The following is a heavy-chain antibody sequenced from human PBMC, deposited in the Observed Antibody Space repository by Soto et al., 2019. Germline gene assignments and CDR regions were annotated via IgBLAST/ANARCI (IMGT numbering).Heavy chain of an antibody. Sequence: GGSLRLSCAASGVTFSSYSMNWVRQAPGKGLEWVSSISSSSSYIYYADSVKGRFTISRDNAKNSLYLQMNSLRAEDTAVYYCARDAREYDFWSGSPWFDPWGQGTLVTVSS. J-gene: IGHJ5*02. V-gene: IGHV3-21*01. D-gene: IGHD3-3*01. CDR2: ISSSSSYI. CDR1: GVTFSSYS. CDR3: ARDAREYDFWSGSPWFDP.